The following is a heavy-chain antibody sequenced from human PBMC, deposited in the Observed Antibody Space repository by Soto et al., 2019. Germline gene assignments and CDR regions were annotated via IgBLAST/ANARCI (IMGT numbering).Heavy chain of an antibody. Sequence: QVHLVQSGAEVKKPGASVKVSCKGSGYTFTSYGITWVRQAPGQGLEWLGWISAHNGNTEYAQKHQGRVTVTRDTSTSAADMDLRSLRSDDTAVYCCARGRYGDYWGQGSPVTVSS. D-gene: IGHD1-1*01. CDR2: ISAHNGNT. V-gene: IGHV1-18*01. J-gene: IGHJ4*02. CDR3: ARGRYGDY. CDR1: GYTFTSYG.